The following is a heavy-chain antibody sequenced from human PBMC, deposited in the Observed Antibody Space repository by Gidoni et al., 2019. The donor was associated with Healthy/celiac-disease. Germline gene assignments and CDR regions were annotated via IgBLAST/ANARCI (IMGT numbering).Heavy chain of an antibody. V-gene: IGHV5-51*03. CDR2: IYPGDSDT. Sequence: EVQLVQSGAEVKKPGESLKIPCKGSGYSFTSYWLGWVRQMPGKGLEWMWIIYPGDSDTRYSPSFQGQVTISADKSISTAYLQWSSLKASDTAMYYCARRDPGAGYYGSGSFDYWGQGTLVTVSS. J-gene: IGHJ4*02. CDR3: ARRDPGAGYYGSGSFDY. D-gene: IGHD3-10*01. CDR1: GYSFTSYW.